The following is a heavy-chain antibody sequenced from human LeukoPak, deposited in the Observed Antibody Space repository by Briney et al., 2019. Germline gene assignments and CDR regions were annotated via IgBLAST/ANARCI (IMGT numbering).Heavy chain of an antibody. CDR3: AKVVYYDSSGWRPAFDI. J-gene: IGHJ3*02. CDR1: GFTFSSYV. D-gene: IGHD3-22*01. V-gene: IGHV3-23*01. Sequence: GGSLRLSCAASGFTFSSYVMSWVRQAPGKGLEWVSAISGSGGNTYYADSVKGRFTISRDNSKNTLYLQMNSLRAEDTAVYYCAKVVYYDSSGWRPAFDIWGQGTMVTASS. CDR2: ISGSGGNT.